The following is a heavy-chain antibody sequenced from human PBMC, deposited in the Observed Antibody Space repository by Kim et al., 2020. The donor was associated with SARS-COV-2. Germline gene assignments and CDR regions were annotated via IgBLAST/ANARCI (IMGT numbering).Heavy chain of an antibody. J-gene: IGHJ4*02. CDR3: ARGFPYYDFWNRYFVNRDF. V-gene: IGHV3-11*05. Sequence: NGLFAISRDNAKNSLYLQMNSLRAEDTAVYYCARGFPYYDFWNRYFVNRDFWGQGTLVTVSS. D-gene: IGHD3-3*01.